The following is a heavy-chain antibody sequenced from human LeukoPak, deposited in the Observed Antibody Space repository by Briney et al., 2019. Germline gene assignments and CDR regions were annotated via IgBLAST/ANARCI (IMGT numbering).Heavy chain of an antibody. CDR3: ARGFRGYYDSSGYYSFDY. D-gene: IGHD3-22*01. V-gene: IGHV1-8*03. Sequence: ASVKVSCKASGYTFTSYDINWVRQATGQGLEWMGWMNPNSGNTGYAQKFQGRVTITRNTSISTAYMELSSLSAEETALYYCARGFRGYYDSSGYYSFDYWGQGTLVTVSS. J-gene: IGHJ4*02. CDR2: MNPNSGNT. CDR1: GYTFTSYD.